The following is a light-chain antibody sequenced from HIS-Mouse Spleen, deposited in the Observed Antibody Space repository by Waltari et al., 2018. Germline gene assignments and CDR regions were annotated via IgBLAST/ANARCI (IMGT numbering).Light chain of an antibody. CDR2: DAS. V-gene: IGKV1-13*02. CDR3: QQFNSYPVT. CDR1: QGISSA. J-gene: IGKJ5*01. Sequence: AIQLTQSPSSLSASVGDRVHITCRASQGISSALAWYQQKPGKAPKLLIYDASSLESGVPSRFSGSGSGTDFTLTISSLQPEDFATYYCQQFNSYPVTFGQGTRLEIK.